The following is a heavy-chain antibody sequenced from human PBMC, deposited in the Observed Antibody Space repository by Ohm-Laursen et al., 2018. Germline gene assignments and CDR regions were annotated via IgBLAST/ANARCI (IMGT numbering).Heavy chain of an antibody. D-gene: IGHD6-19*01. CDR1: GGSSSGYF. V-gene: IGHV4-34*01. J-gene: IGHJ6*02. Sequence: SETLSLTCAVTGGSSSGYFWNWIRQPPGKGLEWIGEINQSGSTKYNPSLKRRVTLSADSSNSQFSLRLTSVTAADTATYYCARGSGFFKLDVWGQGTTVTVSS. CDR2: INQSGST. CDR3: ARGSGFFKLDV.